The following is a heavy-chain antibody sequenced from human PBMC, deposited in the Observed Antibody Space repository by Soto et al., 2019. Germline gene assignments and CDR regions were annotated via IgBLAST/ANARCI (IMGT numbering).Heavy chain of an antibody. Sequence: QGQLVQSGAEVKKPGASVNVSCKASGYTSSIYGISWVRQAPGQGLEWMAWISGYNCNIKYAQKFQGRVTVTTDTTTTGAYLELRSVRSDDTAVYYCAKYVSGGTNPWFFDLWGRGTLVTVSS. V-gene: IGHV1-18*04. J-gene: IGHJ2*01. CDR3: AKYVSGGTNPWFFDL. CDR1: GYTSSIYG. D-gene: IGHD2-15*01. CDR2: ISGYNCNI.